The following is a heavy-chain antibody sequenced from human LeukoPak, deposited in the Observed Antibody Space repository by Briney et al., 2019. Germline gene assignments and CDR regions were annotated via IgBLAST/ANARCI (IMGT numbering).Heavy chain of an antibody. V-gene: IGHV3-21*01. CDR3: ARDGAYYYYGMDV. CDR1: GFTFGDYA. CDR2: ISSSSSYI. Sequence: PGGSLRLSCTASGFTFGDYAMSWFRQAPGKGLEWVSSISSSSSYIYYADSVKGRFTISRDNAKNSLYLQMNSLRAEDTAVYYCARDGAYYYYGMDVWGQGTTVTVSS. D-gene: IGHD1-26*01. J-gene: IGHJ6*02.